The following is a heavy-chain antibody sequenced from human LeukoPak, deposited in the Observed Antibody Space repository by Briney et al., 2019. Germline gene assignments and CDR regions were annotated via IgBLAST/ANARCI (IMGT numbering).Heavy chain of an antibody. CDR3: AKERQTGDYFTSDR. CDR2: ISYDGSNK. V-gene: IGHV3-30*04. D-gene: IGHD4-17*01. CDR1: GFTFSSYA. Sequence: HPGGSLRLSCAASGFTFSSYAMHWVRQAPGKGLEWVAVISYDGSNKYYADSVKGRFTISRDNSKNTLYLQMNSLRGEDTALYYCAKERQTGDYFTSDRWGQGTLVTVSS. J-gene: IGHJ5*02.